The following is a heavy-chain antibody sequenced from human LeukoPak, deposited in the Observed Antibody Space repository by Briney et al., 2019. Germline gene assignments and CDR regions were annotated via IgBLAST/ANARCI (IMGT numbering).Heavy chain of an antibody. Sequence: SETLSLTCTVSGGSISSSSYYWSWIRQPPGKGLEWIGEINHSGSTNYNPSLKSRVTISVDTSKNQFSLKLSSVTAADTAVYYCARGAYGSGSYSALYYYYMDVWGKGTTVTVSS. CDR2: INHSGST. D-gene: IGHD3-10*01. CDR3: ARGAYGSGSYSALYYYYMDV. CDR1: GGSISSSSYY. J-gene: IGHJ6*03. V-gene: IGHV4-39*07.